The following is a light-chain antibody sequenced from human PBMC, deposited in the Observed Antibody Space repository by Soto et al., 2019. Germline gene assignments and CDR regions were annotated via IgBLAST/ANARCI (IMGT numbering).Light chain of an antibody. J-gene: IGKJ4*01. Sequence: EIVLTQSRATRSLSPGERASLSCRTSQSVNSYLAWYQQKPGQAPRLLIYDSSNRATGIPARFSGSGSGTDFTLTISSLEPEDFAVYYCQQCVNRATFGGGTKVDI. CDR2: DSS. CDR1: QSVNSY. V-gene: IGKV3-11*01. CDR3: QQCVNRAT.